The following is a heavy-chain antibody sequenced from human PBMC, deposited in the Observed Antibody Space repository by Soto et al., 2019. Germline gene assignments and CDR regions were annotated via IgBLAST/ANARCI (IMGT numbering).Heavy chain of an antibody. CDR3: ARLGSQGYCSCTTCYYMDV. Sequence: QLQLQESGPGLVKPSETLSLTCTVSGGSISGSSYYWGWIRQPPGKGLEWVGSIYYSGSYYNPSLKSRVSISIEPSKKQSSLKVSCVAAADTALYYCARLGSQGYCSCTTCYYMDVWGKGITVTVSS. CDR2: IYYSGS. D-gene: IGHD2-2*01. V-gene: IGHV4-39*01. J-gene: IGHJ6*03. CDR1: GGSISGSSYY.